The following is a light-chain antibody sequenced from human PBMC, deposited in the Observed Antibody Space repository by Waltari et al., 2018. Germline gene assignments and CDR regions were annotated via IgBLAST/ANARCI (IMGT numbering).Light chain of an antibody. CDR3: QAWDSTIVL. V-gene: IGLV3-1*01. Sequence: SYELTQLTSVPVSPGKTAYIPCFGAILGNNKPAWYKPKPGQSPVLLIYQNTKRPAGIPERFSGSKSGNTATLTISGTQPLDEADYYCQAWDSTIVLFGGGTKLTVL. J-gene: IGLJ2*01. CDR2: QNT. CDR1: ILGNNK.